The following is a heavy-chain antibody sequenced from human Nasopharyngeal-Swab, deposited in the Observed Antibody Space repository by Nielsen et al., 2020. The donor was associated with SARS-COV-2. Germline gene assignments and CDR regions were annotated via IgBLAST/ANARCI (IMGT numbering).Heavy chain of an antibody. D-gene: IGHD4-23*01. CDR3: VRGVYGNSANWFDP. Sequence: SETLSLTCAVSGGSISTYNWWSWVRQAPGKGLEWIGEIHHGGTTYHNPSLTSRVTISIDNSRNQFSLRLTSVTAADTAVYYCVRGVYGNSANWFDPWGQGALVTVSS. J-gene: IGHJ5*02. V-gene: IGHV4-4*02. CDR1: GGSISTYNW. CDR2: IHHGGTT.